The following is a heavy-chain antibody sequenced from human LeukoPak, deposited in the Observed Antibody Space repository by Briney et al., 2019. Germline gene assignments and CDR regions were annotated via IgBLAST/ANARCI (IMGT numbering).Heavy chain of an antibody. J-gene: IGHJ5*02. Sequence: TGGSLRLSCAASGFIVNNYGLIWVRQAPGKGLEWVSAISNDGGGTQYADFVEGRFTISRDNSKNTLFLQMSSLRAEDTALYYCAKGSSGYFADLWGQGTLVTVSS. D-gene: IGHD3-22*01. CDR1: GFIVNNYG. V-gene: IGHV3-23*01. CDR3: AKGSSGYFADL. CDR2: ISNDGGGT.